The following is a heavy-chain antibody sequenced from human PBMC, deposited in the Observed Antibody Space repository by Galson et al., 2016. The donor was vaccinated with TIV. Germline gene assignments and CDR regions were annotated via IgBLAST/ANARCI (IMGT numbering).Heavy chain of an antibody. Sequence: SLRLSCAAFGVSFSIHGMSWVRQAPGKGLEWVSTIAGGAYTYYADSVKGRFTISRDNSKNTLYLQMSSLRAEDTAIYYCARDNNWNYANDAFDLWGQGTMVTVSS. CDR2: IAGGAYT. CDR1: GVSFSIHG. V-gene: IGHV3-23*01. J-gene: IGHJ3*01. D-gene: IGHD1-7*01. CDR3: ARDNNWNYANDAFDL.